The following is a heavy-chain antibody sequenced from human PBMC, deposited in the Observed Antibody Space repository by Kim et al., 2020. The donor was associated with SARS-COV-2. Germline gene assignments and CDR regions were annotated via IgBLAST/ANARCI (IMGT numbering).Heavy chain of an antibody. CDR1: GGTFSSYA. CDR2: IIPIFGTA. J-gene: IGHJ6*02. D-gene: IGHD3-10*01. Sequence: SVKVSCKASGGTFSSYAISWVRQAPGQGLEWMGGIIPIFGTANYAQKFQGRVTITADESTSTAYMELSSLRSEDTAVYYCAKSSVNYYGSAIRYYYYGMDVWGQGTTVTVSS. V-gene: IGHV1-69*13. CDR3: AKSSVNYYGSAIRYYYYGMDV.